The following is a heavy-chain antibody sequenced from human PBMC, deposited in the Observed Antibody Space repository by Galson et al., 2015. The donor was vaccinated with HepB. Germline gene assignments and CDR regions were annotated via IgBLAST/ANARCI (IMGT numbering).Heavy chain of an antibody. Sequence: SLRLSCAASGFTFDDYTMHWVRQAPGKGLEWVSLISWDGGSTYYADSVKGRFTISRDNSKNSLYLQMNSLRTEDTALYYCAKGPLYYYDSSADAPMPDYWGQGTLVTVSS. D-gene: IGHD3-22*01. CDR1: GFTFDDYT. CDR2: ISWDGGST. V-gene: IGHV3-43*01. CDR3: AKGPLYYYDSSADAPMPDY. J-gene: IGHJ4*02.